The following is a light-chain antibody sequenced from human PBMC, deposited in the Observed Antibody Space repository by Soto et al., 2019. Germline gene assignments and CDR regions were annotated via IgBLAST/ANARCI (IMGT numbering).Light chain of an antibody. CDR3: QQYKDWRT. CDR2: GVS. J-gene: IGKJ2*01. Sequence: EIVMTQSTATLSVSPGERATLSCRASQSISSNLAWYQQKPGQAPRLLIYGVSTRATGIPAKFSGSGSGTEFTLTIDSLQSEDFAVYYCQQYKDWRTFGQGTKLEIK. CDR1: QSISSN. V-gene: IGKV3-15*01.